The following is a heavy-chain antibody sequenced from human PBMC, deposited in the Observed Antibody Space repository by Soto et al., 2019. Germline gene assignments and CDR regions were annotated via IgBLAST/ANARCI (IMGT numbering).Heavy chain of an antibody. CDR1: GGTFRSYS. Sequence: QVQLVQSGAEVKKPGSSVKVSCKASGGTFRSYSISWVRQAPGQGLEWMGGIIPIFDITNYAQKFQGRVTITADESTSTAYMELRSLGSDATAVYYCARPDEGGYSSNHHYYYALDVWGQGTTVTV. CDR3: ARPDEGGYSSNHHYYYALDV. V-gene: IGHV1-69*01. D-gene: IGHD3-22*01. J-gene: IGHJ6*02. CDR2: IIPIFDIT.